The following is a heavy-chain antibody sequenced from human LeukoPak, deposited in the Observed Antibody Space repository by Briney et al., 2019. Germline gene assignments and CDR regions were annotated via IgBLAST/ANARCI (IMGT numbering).Heavy chain of an antibody. V-gene: IGHV4-59*01. CDR3: ARAYGDSY. D-gene: IGHD4-17*01. CDR2: IYYSGST. CDR1: GGSISSYY. Sequence: ASETLSLTCTVSGGSISSYYWSWIRQPPGKGLEWIGYIYYSGSTNYNPSLKSRVTISVDTSKNQFPLKLSSVTAADTAVYYCARAYGDSYWGQGTLVTVSS. J-gene: IGHJ4*02.